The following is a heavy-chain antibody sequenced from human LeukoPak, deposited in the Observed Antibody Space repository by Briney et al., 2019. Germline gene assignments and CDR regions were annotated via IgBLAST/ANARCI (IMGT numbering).Heavy chain of an antibody. V-gene: IGHV4-39*01. J-gene: IGHJ3*02. Sequence: SETLSLTCTVSGGSISSSSYYWGWIRQPPGKGLEWIGSIYYSGSTYYNPSLKSRVTISVDTSKHQFSLKLSSVTAADTAVYYCARDVYYDILTGYRLGAFDIWGQGTMVTVSS. CDR2: IYYSGST. D-gene: IGHD3-9*01. CDR1: GGSISSSSYY. CDR3: ARDVYYDILTGYRLGAFDI.